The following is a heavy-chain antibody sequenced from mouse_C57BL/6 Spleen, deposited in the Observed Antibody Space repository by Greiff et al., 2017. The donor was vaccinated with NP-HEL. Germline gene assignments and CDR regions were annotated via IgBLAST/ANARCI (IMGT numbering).Heavy chain of an antibody. CDR3: ARDGLLHFDY. CDR2: ISDGGSYT. V-gene: IGHV5-4*01. CDR1: GFTFSSYA. Sequence: EVKLMESGGGLVKPGGSLKLSCAASGFTFSSYAMSWVRQTPEKRLEWVATISDGGSYTYYPDNVKGRFTISRDNAKNNLYLQMSHLKSEDTAMYYCARDGLLHFDYWGQGTTLTVSS. J-gene: IGHJ2*01.